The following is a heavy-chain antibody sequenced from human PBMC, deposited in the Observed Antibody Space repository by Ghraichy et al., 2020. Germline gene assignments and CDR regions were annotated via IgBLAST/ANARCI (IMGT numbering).Heavy chain of an antibody. J-gene: IGHJ4*02. CDR3: AKRAGRAATTTSDY. CDR1: GFVFDTYD. Sequence: GGSLRLSCADSGFVFDTYDMSWVCQAPGKGLEWVSAISPIGNTPYYADSVKGRFTISRDNSKNTVYLQMNSLRADDTATYHCAKRAGRAATTTSDYWGQGALVTVSS. CDR2: ISPIGNTP. V-gene: IGHV3-23*01. D-gene: IGHD4-11*01.